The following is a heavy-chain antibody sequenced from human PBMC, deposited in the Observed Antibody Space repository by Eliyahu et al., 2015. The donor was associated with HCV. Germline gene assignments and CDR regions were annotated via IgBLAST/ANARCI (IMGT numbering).Heavy chain of an antibody. CDR1: GGLFTSYT. D-gene: IGHD4-17*01. CDR3: ARDRQGVTSKYHYFDV. CDR2: SIPTLGIA. Sequence: QVRLVQSGAEVKRSGSSVKVSCKTYGGLFTSYTISWLRQAPGQGLEWIGRSIPTLGIAAYASKFQGRVTITADKSTGSVYMQLTSLTYEXTALYFCARDRQGVTSKYHYFDVWGQGTLVSVS. J-gene: IGHJ4*02. V-gene: IGHV1-69*04.